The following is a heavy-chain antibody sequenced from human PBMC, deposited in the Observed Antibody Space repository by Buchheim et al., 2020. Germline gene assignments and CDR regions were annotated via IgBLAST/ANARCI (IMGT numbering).Heavy chain of an antibody. CDR1: GGAISSSSYY. CDR2: IYYGGTT. D-gene: IGHD4/OR15-4a*01. V-gene: IGHV4-39*07. J-gene: IGHJ6*02. Sequence: QLQLQESGPGLVKPSETLSLSCTVSGGAISSSSYYWGWVRQPPGKGLEWIGNIYYGGTTFYTPSPRSRVTISVDPSKNQFSLKVRSVTAADSAVYYCVYGGDYGMDLWGQGTT. CDR3: VYGGDYGMDL.